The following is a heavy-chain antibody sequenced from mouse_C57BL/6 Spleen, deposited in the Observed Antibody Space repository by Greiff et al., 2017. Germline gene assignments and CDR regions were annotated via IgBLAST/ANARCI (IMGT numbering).Heavy chain of an antibody. J-gene: IGHJ1*03. CDR2: ISSGSSTI. Sequence: EVKLMESGGGLVKPGGSLKLSCAASGFTFSDYGMHWVRQAPEKGLEWVAYISSGSSTIYYADTVKGRFTISRDNAKNTLFLQMTSLRSEDTAMYYCARIGGYYVYFDVWGTGTTVTVSS. V-gene: IGHV5-17*01. CDR1: GFTFSDYG. CDR3: ARIGGYYVYFDV. D-gene: IGHD2-3*01.